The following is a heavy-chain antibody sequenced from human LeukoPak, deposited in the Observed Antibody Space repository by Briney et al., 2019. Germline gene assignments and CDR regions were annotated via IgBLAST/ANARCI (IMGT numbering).Heavy chain of an antibody. CDR2: INAGNGNT. J-gene: IGHJ4*02. CDR1: GYTFTSYG. D-gene: IGHD5-18*01. CDR3: ARGSEGGYNYGFFDY. V-gene: IGHV1-3*01. Sequence: ASVKVSCKASGYTFTSYGISWVRQAPGQRLEWMGWINAGNGNTKYSQKFQGRVTITRDTSASTAYMELSSLRSEDTAMFYCARGSEGGYNYGFFDYWGQGALVTVSS.